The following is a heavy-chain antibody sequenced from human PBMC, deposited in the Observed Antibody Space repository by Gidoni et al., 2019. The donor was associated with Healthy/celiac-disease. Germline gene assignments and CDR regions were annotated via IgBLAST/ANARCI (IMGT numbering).Heavy chain of an antibody. CDR1: GFTFSSYG. D-gene: IGHD2-15*01. V-gene: IGHV3-30*02. CDR2: IRYDGSNK. J-gene: IGHJ6*02. CDR3: AKDPPPKGGPKPHYYYYYGMDV. Sequence: QVQLVESGGGVVQPGGSLRLSCAASGFTFSSYGMHWVRQAPGKGLEWVAFIRYDGSNKYYADSVKGRFTISRDNSKNTLYLQMNSLRAEDTAVYYCAKDPPPKGGPKPHYYYYYGMDVWGQGTTVTVSS.